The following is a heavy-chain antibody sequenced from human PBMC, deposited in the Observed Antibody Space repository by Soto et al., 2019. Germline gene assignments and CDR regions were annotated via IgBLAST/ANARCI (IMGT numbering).Heavy chain of an antibody. CDR2: ISYDGSNK. Sequence: QVQLVESGGGVVQPGRSLRLSCAASGFTFSSYAMHWVRQAPGKGLEWVAVISYDGSNKYYADSVKGRFTISRDNXTNTLYLQMNSLRAEDTAVYYCARDLVGATLGPFDYWGQGTLVTVSS. CDR1: GFTFSSYA. J-gene: IGHJ4*02. D-gene: IGHD1-26*01. V-gene: IGHV3-30-3*01. CDR3: ARDLVGATLGPFDY.